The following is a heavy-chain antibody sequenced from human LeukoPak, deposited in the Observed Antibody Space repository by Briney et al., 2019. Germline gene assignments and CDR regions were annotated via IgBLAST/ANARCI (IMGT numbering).Heavy chain of an antibody. Sequence: GGSLRLSCAASGFTFSSYEMNWVRQAPGKGLEWVSYISSSGSTRYYADSVKGRFTISRDNAKNSLYLQMNSLRAEDTAVYYCTRDAYSNYPYYYYYMDVWGKGTTVIVSS. V-gene: IGHV3-48*03. CDR2: ISSSGSTR. D-gene: IGHD4-11*01. J-gene: IGHJ6*03. CDR3: TRDAYSNYPYYYYYMDV. CDR1: GFTFSSYE.